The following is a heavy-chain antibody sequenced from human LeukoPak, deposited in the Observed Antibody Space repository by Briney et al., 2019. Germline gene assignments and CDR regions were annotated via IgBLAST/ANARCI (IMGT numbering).Heavy chain of an antibody. J-gene: IGHJ4*02. Sequence: GGSLRLSCAASGFTFSSYAMHWVRQAPGKGLEWVAVISYDGCNKYYADSVKGRFTISRDNSKNTLYLQMNSLRAEDTAVYYCAKDWQQLLRWGQGTLVTVSS. CDR3: AKDWQQLLR. CDR2: ISYDGCNK. CDR1: GFTFSSYA. D-gene: IGHD6-13*01. V-gene: IGHV3-30-3*01.